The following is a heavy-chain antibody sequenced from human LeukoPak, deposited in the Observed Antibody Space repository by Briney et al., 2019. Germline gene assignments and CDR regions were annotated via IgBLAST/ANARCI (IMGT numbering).Heavy chain of an antibody. J-gene: IGHJ4*02. CDR2: ISYDGSNK. CDR1: GFTFSSYA. V-gene: IGHV3-30-3*01. Sequence: GRSLRLSCAASGFTFSSYAMHWVRQAPGKGLEWVAVISYDGSNKYYADSVKGRFTISRDNSENTLYLQMNSLRAEDTAVYYCARAVVVVAAGDYWGQGTLVTVSS. D-gene: IGHD2-15*01. CDR3: ARAVVVVAAGDY.